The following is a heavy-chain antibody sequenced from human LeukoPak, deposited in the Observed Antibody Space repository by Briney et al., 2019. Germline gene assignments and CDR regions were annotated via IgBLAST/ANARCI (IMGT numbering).Heavy chain of an antibody. J-gene: IGHJ4*02. Sequence: GGSLRLSCTASGFTFSSYSLNWVRQAPGKGLEWVSSVSTGSNYIYYADSVKGRFTISRDNAKNSLYVQMNSLRAEDTAVYYCVGGPGYWGQGTLVTVSS. D-gene: IGHD3-10*01. CDR3: VGGPGY. CDR2: VSTGSNYI. CDR1: GFTFSSYS. V-gene: IGHV3-21*01.